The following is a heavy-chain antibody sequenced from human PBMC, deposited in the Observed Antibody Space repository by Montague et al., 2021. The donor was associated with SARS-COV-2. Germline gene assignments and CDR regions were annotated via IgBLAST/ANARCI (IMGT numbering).Heavy chain of an antibody. J-gene: IGHJ6*02. CDR1: GVSISNYN. D-gene: IGHD3-10*01. Sequence: SETLSLTCNVSGVSISNYNGSGIRHPPGKGLDSIGYFNKNGIKNYNPSLQSRATMSVDTSKNQVSLKLTSVTAADTAVYYCARHDNSGTYPMDVWGQGTTVTVSS. CDR3: ARHDNSGTYPMDV. CDR2: FNKNGIK. V-gene: IGHV4-59*08.